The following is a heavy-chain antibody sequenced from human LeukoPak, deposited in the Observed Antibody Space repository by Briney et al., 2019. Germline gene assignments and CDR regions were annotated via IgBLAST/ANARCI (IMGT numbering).Heavy chain of an antibody. Sequence: PSETLSLTCAVYGGSFSGYYWSWIRQPPGKGLEWIGEINHSGSTNCNPSLKSRVTISVDTSKNQFSLKLSSVTATDTAVYYCARHRVSERRAAPFDYWGQGTLVTVSS. V-gene: IGHV4-34*01. D-gene: IGHD5/OR15-5a*01. CDR1: GGSFSGYY. CDR2: INHSGST. CDR3: ARHRVSERRAAPFDY. J-gene: IGHJ4*02.